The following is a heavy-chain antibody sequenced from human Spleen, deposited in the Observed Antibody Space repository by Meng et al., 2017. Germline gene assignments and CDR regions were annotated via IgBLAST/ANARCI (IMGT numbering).Heavy chain of an antibody. V-gene: IGHV3-21*01. Sequence: GGSLRLSCAASGFTFSSYSMNWVRQAPGKGLEWVSSISSSSSYMYYADSVKGRFTISRDNAKNSLYLQMNSLRAEDTAVYYCARVILWFGELFPIDYWGQGTLVTVSS. D-gene: IGHD3-10*01. J-gene: IGHJ4*02. CDR1: GFTFSSYS. CDR3: ARVILWFGELFPIDY. CDR2: ISSSSSYM.